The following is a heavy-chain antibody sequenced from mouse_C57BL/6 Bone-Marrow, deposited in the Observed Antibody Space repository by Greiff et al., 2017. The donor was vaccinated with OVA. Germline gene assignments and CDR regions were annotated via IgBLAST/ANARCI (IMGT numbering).Heavy chain of an antibody. D-gene: IGHD3-2*02. CDR1: GFNIKDDY. J-gene: IGHJ3*01. Sequence: EVQLQQSGAELVRPGASVKLSCKASGFNIKDDYMHWVKQRPEQGLEWIGWIDPENGDTEYASKFQGKATITADTSSNTAYLQLSSLTSEDTAVYDCTTVTAQATGFAYWGQGTLVTVSA. CDR2: IDPENGDT. V-gene: IGHV14-4*01. CDR3: TTVTAQATGFAY.